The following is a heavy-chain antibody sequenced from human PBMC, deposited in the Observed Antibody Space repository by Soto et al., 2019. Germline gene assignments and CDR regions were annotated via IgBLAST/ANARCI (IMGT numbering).Heavy chain of an antibody. Sequence: QVQLQESGPGLVKPSETLSLTCAVSGASIRSYHWSWIRQPAGKGLEWIGRMQHTGNTKYNPTLKSRVTVSVDTSKTQISLKMTSVNAAYTAVYFCAKDVSARRWFDPWGQGILVIVSA. D-gene: IGHD3-16*01. J-gene: IGHJ5*02. V-gene: IGHV4-4*07. CDR3: AKDVSARRWFDP. CDR2: MQHTGNT. CDR1: GASIRSYH.